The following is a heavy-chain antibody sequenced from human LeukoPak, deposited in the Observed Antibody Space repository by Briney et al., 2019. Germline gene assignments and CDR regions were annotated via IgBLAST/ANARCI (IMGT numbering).Heavy chain of an antibody. D-gene: IGHD3-10*01. CDR1: GFTVCSYG. Sequence: GGSLRLSCAVSGFTVCSYGMHCGRQAPGKGLEWVAVISYDGSDKYYAESVKGRFTISRDNSKNTLYLQMNSLRAEDTAVYYCAKDRSLYGSGYYYYGMDVWGQGTTVTVSS. J-gene: IGHJ6*02. V-gene: IGHV3-30*18. CDR2: ISYDGSDK. CDR3: AKDRSLYGSGYYYYGMDV.